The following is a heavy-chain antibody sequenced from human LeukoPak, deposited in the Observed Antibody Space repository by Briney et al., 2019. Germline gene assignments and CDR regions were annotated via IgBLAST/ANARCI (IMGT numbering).Heavy chain of an antibody. V-gene: IGHV3-21*04. CDR3: AKGGSFRAFDY. D-gene: IGHD6-13*01. CDR1: GFTFSSYS. J-gene: IGHJ4*02. Sequence: GGSLRLSCAASGFTFSSYSVNWVRQAPGKGLEWVSSVSSSISYIKYADSVKGRFTISRDNAKNSLYLQMNSLRADDTALYYCAKGGSFRAFDYWGQGTLVTVSS. CDR2: VSSSISYI.